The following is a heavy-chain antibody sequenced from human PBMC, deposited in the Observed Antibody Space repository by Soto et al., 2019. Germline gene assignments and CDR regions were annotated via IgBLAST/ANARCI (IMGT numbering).Heavy chain of an antibody. J-gene: IGHJ4*02. CDR3: ARDPLYCSSTSCSFDY. CDR2: IIPILGIA. D-gene: IGHD2-2*01. V-gene: IGHV1-69*04. Sequence: SVKVSCKASGGTFSSYTISWVRQAPGQGLEWMGRIIPILGIANYAQKFQGRVTITADKSTSTAYMELSSLRSEDTAVYYCARDPLYCSSTSCSFDYWGQGTLVTVSS. CDR1: GGTFSSYT.